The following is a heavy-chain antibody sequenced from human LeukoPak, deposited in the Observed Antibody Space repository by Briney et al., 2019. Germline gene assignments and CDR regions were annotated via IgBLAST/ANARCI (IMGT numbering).Heavy chain of an antibody. CDR1: GFTFGSDW. J-gene: IGHJ1*01. D-gene: IGHD3-22*01. V-gene: IGHV3-74*01. CDR2: MNSDGSSI. Sequence: GGSLRLSCAASGFTFGSDWMHWVRQAPGKGLEWVSRMNSDGSSISYADSVKGRFTVSRDNAKNTLYLQMNSLRAEDTAVYSCARVGYYDSSGYYAYLQHWGQGTLVTVSS. CDR3: ARVGYYDSSGYYAYLQH.